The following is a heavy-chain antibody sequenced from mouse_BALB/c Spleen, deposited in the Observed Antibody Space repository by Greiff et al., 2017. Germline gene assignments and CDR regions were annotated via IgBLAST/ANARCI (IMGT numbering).Heavy chain of an antibody. CDR1: GYSITSDYA. V-gene: IGHV3-2*02. D-gene: IGHD1-1*01. J-gene: IGHJ1*01. CDR3: ARSPFYGSSYDWYFDV. CDR2: ISYSGST. Sequence: EVKLVESGPGLVKPSQSLSLTCTVTGYSITSDYAWNWIRQFPGNKLEWMGYISYSGSTSYNPSLKSRISITRDTSKNQFFLQLNSVTTEDTATYYCARSPFYGSSYDWYFDVWGAGTTVTVSS.